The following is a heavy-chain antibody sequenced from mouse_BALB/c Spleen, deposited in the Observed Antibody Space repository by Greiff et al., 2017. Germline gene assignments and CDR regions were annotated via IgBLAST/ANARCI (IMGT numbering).Heavy chain of an antibody. J-gene: IGHJ4*01. D-gene: IGHD1-1*01. V-gene: IGHV3-2*02. CDR2: ISYSGST. Sequence: QLQQSGPGLVKPSQSLSLTCTVTGYSITSDYAWNWIRQFPGNKLEWMGYISYSGSTSYNPSLKSRISITRDTSKNQFFLQLNSVTTEDTATYYCARGIGLTTVVAPYAMDYWGQGTSVTVSS. CDR1: GYSITSDYA. CDR3: ARGIGLTTVVAPYAMDY.